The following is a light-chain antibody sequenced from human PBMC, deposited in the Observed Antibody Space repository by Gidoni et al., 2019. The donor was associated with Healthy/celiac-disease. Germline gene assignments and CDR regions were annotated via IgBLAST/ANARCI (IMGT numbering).Light chain of an antibody. CDR3: QQYDNLPRT. V-gene: IGKV1-33*01. CDR2: DAS. Sequence: DIQMTHSPSSLSASVGDRVTITCQASQDIRNYLNWYQQKPGKAPKLLIYDASNLETGVPSRFSGSGSGTDFTFTISSLQPEDIATYYCQQYDNLPRTFGPGTKVDIK. J-gene: IGKJ3*01. CDR1: QDIRNY.